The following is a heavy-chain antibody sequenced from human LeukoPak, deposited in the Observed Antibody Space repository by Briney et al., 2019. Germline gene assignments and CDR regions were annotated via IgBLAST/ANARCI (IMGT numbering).Heavy chain of an antibody. Sequence: GGSLRLSCAASGFTFSSYGMSWVRQAPGKGLEWVSGISGSGGRTYYADSVKGRFTISRDNSKNTLYLQMNSLRAEGTAVYYCAKEKDSSTWPPIWDYWGQGTLVTVSS. CDR3: AKEKDSSTWPPIWDY. D-gene: IGHD6-13*01. CDR1: GFTFSSYG. CDR2: ISGSGGRT. J-gene: IGHJ4*02. V-gene: IGHV3-23*01.